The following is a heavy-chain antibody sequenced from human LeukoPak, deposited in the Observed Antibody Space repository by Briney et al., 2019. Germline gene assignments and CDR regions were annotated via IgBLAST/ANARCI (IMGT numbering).Heavy chain of an antibody. CDR2: IIPIFGTA. CDR1: GGTFSSYA. D-gene: IGHD3-10*01. Sequence: GSSVKVSCKASGGTFSSYAISWVRQAPGQGLEWMGGIIPIFGTANYAQKFQGRVTITADESTSTAYMELSSLRSEDTAVYDCARYILGFGEFPPYFDYWGQGTLVTVSS. V-gene: IGHV1-69*01. J-gene: IGHJ4*02. CDR3: ARYILGFGEFPPYFDY.